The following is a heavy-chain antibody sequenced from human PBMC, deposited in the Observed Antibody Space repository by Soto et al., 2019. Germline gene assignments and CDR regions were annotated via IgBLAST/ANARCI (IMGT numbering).Heavy chain of an antibody. CDR2: IKQDGSEK. D-gene: IGHD5-12*01. Sequence: GGSLRLSCAASGFTFSSYWMSWVRQAPGKGLEWVANIKQDGSEKYYVDSVKGRFTISRDNAKNSLYLQMNSLRAEDTAVYYCARDPNIVATMGSIYYYYGMDVWGQGTTVIVS. V-gene: IGHV3-7*01. CDR3: ARDPNIVATMGSIYYYYGMDV. CDR1: GFTFSSYW. J-gene: IGHJ6*02.